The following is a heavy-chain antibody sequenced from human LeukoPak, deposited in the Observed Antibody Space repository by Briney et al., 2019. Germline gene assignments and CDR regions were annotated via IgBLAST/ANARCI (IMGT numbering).Heavy chain of an antibody. J-gene: IGHJ3*02. Sequence: ASVKVSCKASGYIFTGYYMHWVRQAPGQGLEWMGWINPNSGGTNYAQRFQGRVTMTRDTSISTAYMELSRLRSDDTAVYYCARIWSSSWQAFDIWGQGTMVTVSS. V-gene: IGHV1-2*02. CDR3: ARIWSSSWQAFDI. CDR2: INPNSGGT. D-gene: IGHD6-13*01. CDR1: GYIFTGYY.